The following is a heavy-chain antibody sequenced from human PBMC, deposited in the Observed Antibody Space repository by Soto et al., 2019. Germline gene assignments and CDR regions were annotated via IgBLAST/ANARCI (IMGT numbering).Heavy chain of an antibody. J-gene: IGHJ4*02. V-gene: IGHV3-30*18. D-gene: IGHD3-10*01. CDR3: AKDQHYGSGSYYNSRLFDY. CDR2: ISYDGSNK. Sequence: GGSLRLSCAASGFTCSSYGMHWVRQAPGKGLEWVAVISYDGSNKYYADSVKGRFTISRDNSKNTLYLQMNSLRAEDTAVYYCAKDQHYGSGSYYNSRLFDYWGQGTLVTVSS. CDR1: GFTCSSYG.